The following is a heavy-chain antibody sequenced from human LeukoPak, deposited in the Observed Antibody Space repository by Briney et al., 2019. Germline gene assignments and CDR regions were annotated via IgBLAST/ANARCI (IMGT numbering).Heavy chain of an antibody. Sequence: GASVKVSCKASGGTFSSYAISWVRQAPGQGLEWMGGIIPIFGTTNYAQKFQGRVTITADESTSTAYMELSSLRSEDTAVYYCARHYGSGTTRFYYYYYMDVWGKGTTVTISS. CDR3: ARHYGSGTTRFYYYYYMDV. CDR2: IIPIFGTT. J-gene: IGHJ6*03. D-gene: IGHD3-10*01. V-gene: IGHV1-69*13. CDR1: GGTFSSYA.